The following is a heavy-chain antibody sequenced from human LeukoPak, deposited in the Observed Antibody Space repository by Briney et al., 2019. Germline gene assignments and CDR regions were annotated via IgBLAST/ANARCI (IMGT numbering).Heavy chain of an antibody. CDR3: VKDNPTAYSSSSRGGY. V-gene: IGHV3-23*01. CDR2: ISGSGGST. Sequence: GGSLRLSCAASGFTFSSYAMSWVRQAPGKGLEWVSAISGSGGSTYYADSVKGRFTISRDNSKNTLYLQMNSLRAEDTAVYYCVKDNPTAYSSSSRGGYWGQGTLVTVSS. J-gene: IGHJ4*02. D-gene: IGHD6-6*01. CDR1: GFTFSSYA.